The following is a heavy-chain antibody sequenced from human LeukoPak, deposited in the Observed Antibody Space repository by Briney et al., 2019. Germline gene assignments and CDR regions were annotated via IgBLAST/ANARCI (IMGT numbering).Heavy chain of an antibody. CDR2: ISAYNGNT. CDR3: ARDIPGSSWYIYYYYGMDV. D-gene: IGHD6-13*01. Sequence: ASVKVSCKASGYTFTSYGISWVRQAPGQGLEWMGWISAYNGNTNYAQKLQGRVTMTTDTSTSTAYKELRSLRSDDTAVYYCARDIPGSSWYIYYYYGMDVWGQGTTVTVSS. V-gene: IGHV1-18*01. CDR1: GYTFTSYG. J-gene: IGHJ6*02.